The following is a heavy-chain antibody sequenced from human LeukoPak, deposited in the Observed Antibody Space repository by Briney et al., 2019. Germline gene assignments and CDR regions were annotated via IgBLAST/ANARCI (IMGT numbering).Heavy chain of an antibody. D-gene: IGHD2-2*02. Sequence: EAGGSLRLSCAASGFTFSSYGMHWVRQAPGKGLEWVAVIWYDGSNKYYAESVKGRFTSSRDNSKNTLYLQMNSLRAEDTAVYYCARDTSSRGYTPDYWGQGTLVTVSS. CDR1: GFTFSSYG. CDR3: ARDTSSRGYTPDY. CDR2: IWYDGSNK. J-gene: IGHJ4*02. V-gene: IGHV3-33*01.